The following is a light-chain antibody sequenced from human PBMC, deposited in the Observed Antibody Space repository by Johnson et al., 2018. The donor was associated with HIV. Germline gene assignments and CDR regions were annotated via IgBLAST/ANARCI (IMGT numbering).Light chain of an antibody. V-gene: IGLV1-51*01. CDR2: DNN. CDR1: SSNIGSNS. CDR3: GTWDSSLSVYV. J-gene: IGLJ1*01. Sequence: QSVLTQPPSVSAAPGQKVTISCSGSSSNIGSNSLYWFQQLPGTAPKLLIYDNNKRHSGIPDRFSGSKSGTSATLGITGLQTGDEAVYYCGTWDSSLSVYVLGTGTEVTV.